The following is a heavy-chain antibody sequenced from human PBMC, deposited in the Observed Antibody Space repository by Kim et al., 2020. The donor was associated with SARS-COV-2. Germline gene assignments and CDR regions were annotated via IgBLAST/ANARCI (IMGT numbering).Heavy chain of an antibody. Sequence: GGSLRLFCAASGFTFSSYAMHWVRQAPGKGLEWVAVISYDGSNKYYADSVKGRFTISRDNSKNTLYLQMNSLRAEDTAVYYCARETYFDFWGQGTLGTVS. CDR1: GFTFSSYA. J-gene: IGHJ4*02. CDR3: ARETYFDF. V-gene: IGHV3-30-3*01. CDR2: ISYDGSNK.